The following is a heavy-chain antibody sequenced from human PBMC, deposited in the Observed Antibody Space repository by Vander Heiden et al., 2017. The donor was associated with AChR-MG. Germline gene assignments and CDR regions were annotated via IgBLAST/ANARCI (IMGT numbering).Heavy chain of an antibody. Sequence: QLQLQESGPGLVKPSETLSLTCTVSGGSISSSSYYWGWIRQPPGKGLEWIGSIYYSGSTYYNPSLESRVTISVDTSKNQFSLKLSSVTAADTAVYYCARHYDSSYPFDYWGQGTLVTVSS. CDR1: GGSISSSSYY. V-gene: IGHV4-39*01. CDR3: ARHYDSSYPFDY. D-gene: IGHD3-22*01. J-gene: IGHJ4*02. CDR2: IYYSGST.